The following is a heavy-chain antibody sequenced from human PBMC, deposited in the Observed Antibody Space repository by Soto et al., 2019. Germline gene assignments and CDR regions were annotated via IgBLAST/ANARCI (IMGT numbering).Heavy chain of an antibody. D-gene: IGHD6-6*01. CDR1: GFTLSGYA. V-gene: IGHV3-64*01. J-gene: IGHJ6*03. Sequence: EVQLAESGGGLAQPGGSLRLSCAAYGFTLSGYAMDWVRQAPGKGLEYVSGISSNGVGTYYANSVQGRFTISRDNPKNTVYLQMGSLRPEDMAVYYCARRARPDFYYMDVWGKGTTVTVSS. CDR3: ARRARPDFYYMDV. CDR2: ISSNGVGT.